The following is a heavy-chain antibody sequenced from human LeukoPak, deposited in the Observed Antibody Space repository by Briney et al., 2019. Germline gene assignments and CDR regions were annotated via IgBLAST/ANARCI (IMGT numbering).Heavy chain of an antibody. Sequence: GESLKISCKGSGYSFTNYWIGWVRQMPGEGLKWMGIIYPGDSDARYSPSFQGQVTISADKSISTAYLQWSSLKASDTAMYYCARRRDLYSGSYYPFDYWGLGTLVTVSS. J-gene: IGHJ4*02. D-gene: IGHD1-26*01. CDR3: ARRRDLYSGSYYPFDY. CDR1: GYSFTNYW. V-gene: IGHV5-51*01. CDR2: IYPGDSDA.